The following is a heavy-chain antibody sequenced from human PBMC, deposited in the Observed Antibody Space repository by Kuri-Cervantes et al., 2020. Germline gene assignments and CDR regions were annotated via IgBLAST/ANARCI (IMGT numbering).Heavy chain of an antibody. D-gene: IGHD2-2*01. CDR3: VRVVRSTDYIDY. Sequence: SQTLSLTCAVSGYSITSGFHWGWIRQSPGQGLEWIGRISREGATYYNPSVESRVSISIDTPKNQFSLRLNSVTAADTSVYYCVRVVRSTDYIDYWGQGTMVTVSS. CDR2: ISREGAT. V-gene: IGHV4-38-2*01. CDR1: GYSITSGFH. J-gene: IGHJ4*02.